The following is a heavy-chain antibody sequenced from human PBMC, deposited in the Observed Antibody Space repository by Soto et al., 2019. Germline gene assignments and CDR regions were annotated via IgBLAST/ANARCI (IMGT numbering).Heavy chain of an antibody. J-gene: IGHJ4*02. CDR1: GFTFSSYG. CDR2: ISYDGSNK. D-gene: IGHD1-20*01. Sequence: GGSLRLSCAASGFTFSSYGMHWVRQAPGKGLEWVAVISYDGSNKYYADSVKGRFTISRDNSKNTLYLQMNSLRAEDTAVYYCAKAPPITGTTDYWGQGTLVTVSS. CDR3: AKAPPITGTTDY. V-gene: IGHV3-30*18.